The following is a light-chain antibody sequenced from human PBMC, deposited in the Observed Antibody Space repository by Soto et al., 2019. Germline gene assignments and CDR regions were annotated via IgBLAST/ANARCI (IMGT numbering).Light chain of an antibody. Sequence: EIVLTQSPGTLSLSPGERATLSCRASQSVSSNYLAWYQQKPGQAPRLLIYATSSRATGIPDRFSGSGSGTDFALTISRLEHEDFAVYYCQHYDISLSLTWTFGQGTEVEIK. CDR3: QHYDISLSLTWT. CDR1: QSVSSNY. J-gene: IGKJ1*01. V-gene: IGKV3-20*01. CDR2: ATS.